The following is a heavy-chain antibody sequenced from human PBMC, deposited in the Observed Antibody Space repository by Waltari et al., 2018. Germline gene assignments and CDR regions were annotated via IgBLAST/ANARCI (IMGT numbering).Heavy chain of an antibody. D-gene: IGHD3-3*01. CDR2: IYYSGRI. CDR1: GGSISSSSYY. V-gene: IGHV4-39*07. J-gene: IGHJ5*02. Sequence: QLQLQESGPGLVKPSETLSLTCTVSGGSISSSSYYWGWIRQPPGKGLEWIGSIYYSGRIAYNHSRRRRVAISVDTSKDHFCLKLSCVTAADTAVYYCARVWHYDFWSGTGWFDPWGQGTLVTVSS. CDR3: ARVWHYDFWSGTGWFDP.